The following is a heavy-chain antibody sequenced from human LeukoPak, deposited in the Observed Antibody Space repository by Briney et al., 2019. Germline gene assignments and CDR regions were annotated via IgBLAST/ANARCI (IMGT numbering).Heavy chain of an antibody. V-gene: IGHV1-46*01. J-gene: IGHJ4*02. CDR2: INPNGSTI. Sequence: GASVKVSCKASGYTFTNYYIHWVRQAPGQGLEWMGVINPNGSTISCAQKFQARVTMTRDTSTSTVYMELTSLTSEDTSMYYCARGQLADRYIFDYWGQGTLVTVSS. CDR1: GYTFTNYY. D-gene: IGHD6-13*01. CDR3: ARGQLADRYIFDY.